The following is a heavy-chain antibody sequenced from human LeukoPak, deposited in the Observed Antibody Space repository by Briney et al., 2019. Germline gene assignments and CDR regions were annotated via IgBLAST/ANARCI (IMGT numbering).Heavy chain of an antibody. CDR3: ARGSMVNYFDSSGYYNY. Sequence: SETLSLTCTVSGGSISSYYWSWIRQPPGKGLEWIGYIYYSGSTNYNPSLESRVTISVDTSKNQFSLKLSSVTAADTAVYYCARGSMVNYFDSSGYYNYWGQGALVTVSS. V-gene: IGHV4-59*01. D-gene: IGHD3-22*01. CDR1: GGSISSYY. J-gene: IGHJ4*02. CDR2: IYYSGST.